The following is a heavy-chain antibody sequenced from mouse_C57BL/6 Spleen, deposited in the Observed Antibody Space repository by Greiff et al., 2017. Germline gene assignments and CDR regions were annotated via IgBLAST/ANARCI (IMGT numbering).Heavy chain of an antibody. D-gene: IGHD1-1*01. CDR3: ASGITTVVEGDYFDY. CDR1: GYTFTSYW. CDR2: IYPGSGST. Sequence: VQLQQPGAELVKPGASVKMSCKASGYTFTSYWITWVQQRPGQGLEWIGDIYPGSGSTNYNEKFKSKATLTVDTSSSTAYMQLSSLTSEDSAVYYCASGITTVVEGDYFDYWGQGTTLTVSS. J-gene: IGHJ2*01. V-gene: IGHV1-55*01.